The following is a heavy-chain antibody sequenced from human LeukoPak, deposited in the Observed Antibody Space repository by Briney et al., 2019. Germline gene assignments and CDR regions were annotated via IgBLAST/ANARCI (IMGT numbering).Heavy chain of an antibody. CDR3: ARLSAAGTISVDS. D-gene: IGHD6-13*01. CDR2: IYYTGST. Sequence: SETLSLTCTVSGASITTGSSYWGWIRQPPGKGLEWIGNIYYTGSTYYNPSLKSRVTISVDTSKNQFSLNLSSVTAADTAVYYCARLSAAGTISVDSWGQRTLVTVSS. V-gene: IGHV4-39*01. J-gene: IGHJ4*02. CDR1: GASITTGSSY.